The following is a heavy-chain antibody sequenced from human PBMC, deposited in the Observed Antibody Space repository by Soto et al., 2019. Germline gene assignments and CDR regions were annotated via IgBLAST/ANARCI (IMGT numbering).Heavy chain of an antibody. D-gene: IGHD6-13*01. J-gene: IGHJ5*02. CDR1: GGSISSYY. CDR2: IYYSGST. V-gene: IGHV4-59*01. Sequence: SETLSLTCTVSGGSISSYYWSWIRQPPGKGLEWIGYIYYSGSTNYNPSLKSRVTISVDTSKNQFSLKLSSVTAADTAVYYCARASAAGSNWFDPWGQGTLVT. CDR3: ARASAAGSNWFDP.